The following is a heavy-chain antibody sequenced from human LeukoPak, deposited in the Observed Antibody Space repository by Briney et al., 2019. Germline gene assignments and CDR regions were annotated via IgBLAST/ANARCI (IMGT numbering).Heavy chain of an antibody. CDR2: ISGSGGST. V-gene: IGHV3-23*01. J-gene: IGHJ4*02. Sequence: GGSLRLSCTAYGFIFSSYAVNGVRQAPGKGLEWVSLISGSGGSTYYADSVKGRFTISRDNSKNTLYLQMNSLRAEDTAVYYCAKKGGPSTGLSFDYWGQGTLVTVSS. CDR3: AKKGGPSTGLSFDY. D-gene: IGHD2-2*01. CDR1: GFIFSSYA.